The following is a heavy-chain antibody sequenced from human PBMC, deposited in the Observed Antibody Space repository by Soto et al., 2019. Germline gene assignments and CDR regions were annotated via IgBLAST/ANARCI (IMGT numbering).Heavy chain of an antibody. CDR3: ATDKITALFDY. CDR2: INHSGST. CDR1: GGSFSGYY. J-gene: IGHJ4*02. D-gene: IGHD3-10*01. Sequence: QVQLQQWGAGLLKPSETLSLTCAVYGGSFSGYYWTWIRQPPGTGLEWIGEINHSGSTTYNPSLKSRVTISVDTSKNQFSLKLTSVTASDTAVYYCATDKITALFDYWGQGTLVTVSS. V-gene: IGHV4-34*01.